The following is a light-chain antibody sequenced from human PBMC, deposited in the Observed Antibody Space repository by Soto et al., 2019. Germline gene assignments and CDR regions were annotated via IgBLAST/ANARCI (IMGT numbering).Light chain of an antibody. CDR1: ERIYSAY. J-gene: IGKJ5*01. CDR3: QQRNNWPPSIT. Sequence: EVVLKQSPGTLSLSRCERATLSCRASERIYSAYLGWYQQKPGQAPRLLIYGTSSRATGIPDRFSGSGSGTDFTLTISRLEPEDFALYYCQQRNNWPPSITFGQGTRLAI. CDR2: GTS. V-gene: IGKV3D-20*02.